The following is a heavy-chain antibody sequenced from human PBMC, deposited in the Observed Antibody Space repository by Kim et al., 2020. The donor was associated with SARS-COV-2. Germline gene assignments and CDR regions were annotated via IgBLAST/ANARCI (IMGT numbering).Heavy chain of an antibody. Sequence: LNGRVTKSVDTSKNQFSLKLSSVTAADTAVYYCARGSSLTIFGVVGWFDPWGQGTLVTVSS. J-gene: IGHJ5*02. D-gene: IGHD3-3*01. V-gene: IGHV4-59*09. CDR3: ARGSSLTIFGVVGWFDP.